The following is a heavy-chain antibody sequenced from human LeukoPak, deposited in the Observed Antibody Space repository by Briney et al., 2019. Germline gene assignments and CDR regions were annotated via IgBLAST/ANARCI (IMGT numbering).Heavy chain of an antibody. D-gene: IGHD3-9*01. Sequence: GGSLRLSCAASGFTFSSYWMNWVRQAPGKGLEWVTNINRDGRDKYYVGSVRGRLTISRDNADNALYLQMNSLRGDDTALYYCARGVDSAIDWWGQGTLVTVSS. J-gene: IGHJ4*02. V-gene: IGHV3-7*01. CDR1: GFTFSSYW. CDR2: INRDGRDK. CDR3: ARGVDSAIDW.